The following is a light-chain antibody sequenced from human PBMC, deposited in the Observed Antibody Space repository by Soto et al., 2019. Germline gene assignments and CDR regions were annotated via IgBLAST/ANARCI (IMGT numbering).Light chain of an antibody. CDR1: SSDIGNHNL. Sequence: QSALTQPASVSGSPGQSITISCTGTSSDIGNHNLVSWYQQHPGEAPKVILFEGDQRPSGVSQRFSASKSGNTASLIISGLQAEDEAEYYCYSYAGRSNWVFGGGTKVTVL. CDR2: EGD. J-gene: IGLJ3*02. CDR3: YSYAGRSNWV. V-gene: IGLV2-23*01.